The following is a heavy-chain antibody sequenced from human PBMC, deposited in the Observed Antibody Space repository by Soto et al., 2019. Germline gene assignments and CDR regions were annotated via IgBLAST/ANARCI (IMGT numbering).Heavy chain of an antibody. CDR3: TSAGQYCTSTTCKAY. D-gene: IGHD2-2*01. V-gene: IGHV3-15*07. Sequence: EVQVVESGGGLVKPGGSLRLSCAASGFGFTNSWMNWVRQAPGKGLEWVGRIKSKNDGGTTDYAAPVQGRFTISRDDSKTTIYLQINSLKTEDTAVYYCTSAGQYCTSTTCKAYWGQGTPVTFSS. CDR2: IKSKNDGGTT. J-gene: IGHJ4*02. CDR1: GFGFTNSW.